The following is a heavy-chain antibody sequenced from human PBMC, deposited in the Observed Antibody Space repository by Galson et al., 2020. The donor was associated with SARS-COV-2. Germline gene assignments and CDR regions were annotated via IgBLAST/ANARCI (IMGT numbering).Heavy chain of an antibody. CDR3: ARHFRKYYFDS. CDR2: ISYSGST. V-gene: IGHV4-39*01. Sequence: SETLSLTCPVSGDSFSNSLYFWAWIRQPPWKGLEWIGTISYSGSTYYNPSLGSRVTISVDTSNNQFSLKLSSVTAADTALYFCARHFRKYYFDSWGQGTLVTVSS. J-gene: IGHJ4*02. CDR1: GDSFSNSLYF.